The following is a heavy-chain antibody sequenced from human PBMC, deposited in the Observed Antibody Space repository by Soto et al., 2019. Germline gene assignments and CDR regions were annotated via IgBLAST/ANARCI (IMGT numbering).Heavy chain of an antibody. CDR1: GYTFTHYY. V-gene: IGHV1-46*01. D-gene: IGHD5-18*01. J-gene: IGHJ4*02. CDR2: INPNGGST. Sequence: QVQVVQSWAEVKKPGASVKVSCKASGYTFTHYYIHWVRQAPGQGLEWMGIINPNGGSTTYAQKFRAGFTMTRDTSTSTVYMELSSLRSEDSAVYYCATSVNSAMAFDYWGQGTLVTVSS. CDR3: ATSVNSAMAFDY.